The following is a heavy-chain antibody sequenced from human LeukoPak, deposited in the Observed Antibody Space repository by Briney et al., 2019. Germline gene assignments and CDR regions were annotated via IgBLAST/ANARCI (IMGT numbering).Heavy chain of an antibody. J-gene: IGHJ6*03. Sequence: PGGSLRLSCAASGFTFSSYEMNWVRQAPGKGLEWVSYISSSSSTIYYADSVKGRFTISRDNAKNSLYLQMNSLRAEDTAVYYCARFRWSPNYMDVWGKGTTVTVSS. CDR2: ISSSSSTI. V-gene: IGHV3-48*01. CDR1: GFTFSSYE. D-gene: IGHD3-3*01. CDR3: ARFRWSPNYMDV.